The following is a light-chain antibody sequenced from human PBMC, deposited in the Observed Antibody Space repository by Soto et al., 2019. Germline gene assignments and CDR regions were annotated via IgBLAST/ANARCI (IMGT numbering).Light chain of an antibody. J-gene: IGLJ1*01. CDR3: CSYAGNYKYV. Sequence: QSAVTQPHSVSGSPGQSVTISCTGTSSDVGAYNFASWYQQRPGTAPRLIIYDVNKRPSGVPDRFSGSKSGNTASLTISGLQAEDEADYYCCSYAGNYKYVFGSGTKVTV. CDR2: DVN. V-gene: IGLV2-11*01. CDR1: SSDVGAYNF.